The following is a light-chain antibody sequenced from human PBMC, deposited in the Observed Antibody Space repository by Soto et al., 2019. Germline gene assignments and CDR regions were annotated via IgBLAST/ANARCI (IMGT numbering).Light chain of an antibody. Sequence: QSVLTQPPSVSAAPGQKVTISCSGSSSNIGNNYVSWYQHLPGTAPKLLIYDNNQRPSGIPERFSGSKSGTSATLGITGLQTGDEADYYCGTWDSSLSAVFGTGTKLTVL. J-gene: IGLJ1*01. CDR2: DNN. CDR1: SSNIGNNY. V-gene: IGLV1-51*01. CDR3: GTWDSSLSAV.